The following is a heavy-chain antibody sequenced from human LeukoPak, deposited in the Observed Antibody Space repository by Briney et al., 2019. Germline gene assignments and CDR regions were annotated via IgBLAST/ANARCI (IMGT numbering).Heavy chain of an antibody. J-gene: IGHJ4*02. CDR3: ATGINLRPEYVWGSYRYGMDY. CDR2: FDPEDGET. Sequence: ASVKVSCKVSGYTLTKLSMHWVRQAPGQGLEWMGGFDPEDGETIYAQKFQGRVTMTADTSTNTAYMELSSLRSEDTAVYYCATGINLRPEYVWGSYRYGMDYWGQGALFTVSS. V-gene: IGHV1-24*01. CDR1: GYTLTKLS. D-gene: IGHD3-16*02.